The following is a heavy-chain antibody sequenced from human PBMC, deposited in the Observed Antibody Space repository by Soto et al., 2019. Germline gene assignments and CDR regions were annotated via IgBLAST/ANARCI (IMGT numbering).Heavy chain of an antibody. CDR1: GFTFSDYY. D-gene: IGHD3-22*01. CDR2: ISGSGGST. J-gene: IGHJ4*02. CDR3: AKGITMIVVVSPFDY. Sequence: PGGSLRLSCAASGFTFSDYYMSWIRQAPGKGLEWVSAISGSGGSTYYADSVKGRFTISRDNSKNTLYLQMNSLRAEDTAVYYCAKGITMIVVVSPFDYWGQGTLVTVSS. V-gene: IGHV3-23*01.